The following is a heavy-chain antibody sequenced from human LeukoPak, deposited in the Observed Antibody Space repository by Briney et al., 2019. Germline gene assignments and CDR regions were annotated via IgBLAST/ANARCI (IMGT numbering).Heavy chain of an antibody. CDR3: ARHTVVNGAFDI. D-gene: IGHD4-23*01. J-gene: IGHJ3*02. V-gene: IGHV4-4*07. CDR2: IYTSGST. CDR1: GGSISSYY. Sequence: SETLSLTCTVSGGSISSYYWSRIRQPAGKGLEWIGRIYTSGSTNYNPSLKSRVTMSVDTSKNQFSLKLSSVTAADTAVYYCARHTVVNGAFDIWGQGTMVTVPS.